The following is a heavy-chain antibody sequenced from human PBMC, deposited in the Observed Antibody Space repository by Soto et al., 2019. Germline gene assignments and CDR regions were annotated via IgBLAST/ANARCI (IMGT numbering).Heavy chain of an antibody. D-gene: IGHD6-13*01. CDR1: GGSISSGGYY. V-gene: IGHV4-31*03. Sequence: QVQLQESGPGLVKPSQTLSLTCTVSGGSISSGGYYWSWIRQHPGKGLEWIGYIYYSGSTYYNPSLKSRVIISVDTSKNQFSLKLSSVTAADTAVYYCARSVSPIAAPTLWGQGTLVTVSS. J-gene: IGHJ4*02. CDR2: IYYSGST. CDR3: ARSVSPIAAPTL.